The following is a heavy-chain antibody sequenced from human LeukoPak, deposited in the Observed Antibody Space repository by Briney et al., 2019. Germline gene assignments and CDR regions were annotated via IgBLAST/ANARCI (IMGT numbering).Heavy chain of an antibody. CDR2: INPNSGGT. CDR1: GYTFTGYY. D-gene: IGHD6-6*01. CDR3: ARSLWGSSSWTNYYYMDV. J-gene: IGHJ6*03. V-gene: IGHV1-2*02. Sequence: GASVKVSCKASGYTFTGYYMHWVRQAPGQGLEWMGWINPNSGGTNYAQKFQGRVTMTRDTSISTAYMELSRLRSDDTAVYYCARSLWGSSSWTNYYYMDVWGKGTTVTVSS.